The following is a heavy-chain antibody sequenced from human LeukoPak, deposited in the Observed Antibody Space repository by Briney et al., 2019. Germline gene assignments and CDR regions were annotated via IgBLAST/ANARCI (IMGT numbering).Heavy chain of an antibody. CDR3: ARRSDYYDSSAYLY. CDR2: MNPNSGNT. V-gene: IGHV1-8*03. D-gene: IGHD3-22*01. Sequence: ASVRVSCKASGYTFTTYDINWVRQAAGQGPEWMGWMNPNSGNTGYAQKFQGRVTITRDTSISTAYMELSSLKSEDTAVYYCARRSDYYDSSAYLYWGEGSFGSVSS. CDR1: GYTFTTYD. J-gene: IGHJ4*02.